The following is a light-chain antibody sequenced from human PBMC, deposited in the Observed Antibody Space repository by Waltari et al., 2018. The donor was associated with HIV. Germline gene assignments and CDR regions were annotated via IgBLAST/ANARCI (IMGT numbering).Light chain of an antibody. CDR3: QQSYNPPRWT. CDR2: GAF. Sequence: DIQMTQSPSTLSAFVGDSVTITCRASQDIVTYLNWYQQKAGKAPKLLIYGAFRLEKGVASRFSGSGSGTDFTLSINSLQPEDFATYYCQQSYNPPRWTFGQGIKVELK. J-gene: IGKJ1*01. CDR1: QDIVTY. V-gene: IGKV1-39*01.